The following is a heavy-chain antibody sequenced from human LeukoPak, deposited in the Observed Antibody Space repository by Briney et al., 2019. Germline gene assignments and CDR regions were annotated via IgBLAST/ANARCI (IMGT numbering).Heavy chain of an antibody. J-gene: IGHJ4*02. D-gene: IGHD2-15*01. CDR3: AKDRVQLVVVAATSFDY. CDR1: GFTFSSYA. Sequence: PGGSLRLSCAASGFTFSSYAMSWVRQAPAKGLDWVSAISGSGGSTVYADSGKGWFTTSRDNSKNTLYLQMNSLRAEDTVVYYCAKDRVQLVVVAATSFDYWGQGTLVTVSS. CDR2: ISGSGGST. V-gene: IGHV3-23*01.